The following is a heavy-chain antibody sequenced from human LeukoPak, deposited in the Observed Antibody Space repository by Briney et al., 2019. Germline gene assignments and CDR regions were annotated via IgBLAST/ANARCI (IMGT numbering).Heavy chain of an antibody. CDR3: AKDAGPPTYYYYMDV. V-gene: IGHV3-30*02. CDR1: GFTFSCYG. Sequence: PGGSLRLSCAASGFTFSCYGMHWVRQAPSKGLEWVAVIWYGGSNKYYADSVKGRFTISRDNSKNTLYLQMNSLRAEDTAVYYCAKDAGPPTYYYYMDVWGKGTTVTVSS. J-gene: IGHJ6*03. CDR2: IWYGGSNK.